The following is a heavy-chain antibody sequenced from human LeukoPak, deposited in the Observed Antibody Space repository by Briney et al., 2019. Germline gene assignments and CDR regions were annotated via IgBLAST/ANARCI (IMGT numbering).Heavy chain of an antibody. CDR2: IYYSGST. J-gene: IGHJ4*02. CDR1: GGSISSSSYY. CDR3: ARVHMVRGGSFDY. V-gene: IGHV4-39*07. D-gene: IGHD3-10*01. Sequence: SETLSLTCTVSGGSISSSSYYWGWIRQPPGKGLEWIGSIYYSGSTYYNPSLKSRVTISVDTSKNQFSLKLSSVTAADTAVYYCARVHMVRGGSFDYWGQGTLVTVSS.